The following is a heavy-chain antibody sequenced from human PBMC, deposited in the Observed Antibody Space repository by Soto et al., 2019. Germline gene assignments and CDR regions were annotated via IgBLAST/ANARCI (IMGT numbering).Heavy chain of an antibody. Sequence: PSETLSLTCAVYGGSFSGYYWSWIRQPPGKGLEWIGEINHSGSTNYNPSLKSRVTISVDTSKNQFSLKLSSVTAADTAVYYCARGATVTTPGYFDYWGQGTLVTVSS. D-gene: IGHD4-17*01. CDR3: ARGATVTTPGYFDY. V-gene: IGHV4-34*01. CDR1: GGSFSGYY. J-gene: IGHJ4*02. CDR2: INHSGST.